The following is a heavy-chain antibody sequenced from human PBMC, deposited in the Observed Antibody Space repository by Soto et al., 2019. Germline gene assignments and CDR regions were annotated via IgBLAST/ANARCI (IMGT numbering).Heavy chain of an antibody. CDR3: ARDEGVVVAATVGDAFDI. Sequence: ASVKVSCKASGYTFTSYYMHWVRQAPGQGLEWMGIISANDGNTNYAQKLQGRVTMTTDTSTSTAYMELRSLRSDDTAVYYCARDEGVVVAATVGDAFDIWGQGTMVTVS. J-gene: IGHJ3*02. CDR1: GYTFTSYY. CDR2: ISANDGNT. V-gene: IGHV1-18*04. D-gene: IGHD2-15*01.